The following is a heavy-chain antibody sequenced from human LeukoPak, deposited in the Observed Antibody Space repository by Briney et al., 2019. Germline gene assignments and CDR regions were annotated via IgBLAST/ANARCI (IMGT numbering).Heavy chain of an antibody. CDR1: GGTFTSYA. V-gene: IGHV1-69*05. J-gene: IGHJ4*02. Sequence: SVKVSCKASGGTFTSYAISWVRQAPGQGLEWMGGIIPIFDTTNYAQNFQGRVTTTTDESTSTAFMELSSLRPEDTASFYFARGRGPYYYGSGSYTPPDFDYWGQGTLVTVSS. CDR3: ARGRGPYYYGSGSYTPPDFDY. D-gene: IGHD3-10*01. CDR2: IIPIFDTT.